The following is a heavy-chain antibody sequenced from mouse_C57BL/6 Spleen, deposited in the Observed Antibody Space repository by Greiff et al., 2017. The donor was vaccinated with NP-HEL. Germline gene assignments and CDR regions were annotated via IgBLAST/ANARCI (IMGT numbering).Heavy chain of an antibody. CDR2: IHPNSGST. V-gene: IGHV1-64*01. CDR1: GYTFTSYW. D-gene: IGHD1-1*01. CDR3: AREDYGSSYGYFDV. Sequence: QVQLQQPGAELVKPGASVKLSCKASGYTFTSYWMHWAKQRPGQGLEWIGMIHPNSGSTNYNEKFKSKATLTVDKSSSTAYMQLSSLTSEDSAVYYCAREDYGSSYGYFDVWGTGTTVTVSS. J-gene: IGHJ1*03.